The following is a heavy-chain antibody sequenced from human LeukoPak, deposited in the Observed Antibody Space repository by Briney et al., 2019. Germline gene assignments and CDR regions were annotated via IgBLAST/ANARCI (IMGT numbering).Heavy chain of an antibody. Sequence: SETLSLTCTVSGGSISSSSYYWGWIRQPPRKGLEWIGSIFYSGSTYYNPSLKSRVTISVDTSKNQFSLKLSSVTAADTAAYYCARERGGWELFDYWGQGTPVTVST. CDR2: IFYSGST. J-gene: IGHJ4*02. D-gene: IGHD1-26*01. V-gene: IGHV4-39*07. CDR1: GGSISSSSYY. CDR3: ARERGGWELFDY.